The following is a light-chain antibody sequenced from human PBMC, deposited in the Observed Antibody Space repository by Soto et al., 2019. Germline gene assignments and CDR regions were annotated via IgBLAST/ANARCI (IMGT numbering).Light chain of an antibody. CDR3: HHYGRSPIFT. Sequence: EVVLTQSPGTLSLSAGERATLSCRASQTVASNRIAWYQQKPGQAPRLLIYEASTRAGGIPYRFSGSGSGTDFTLAISRLEPEDFGVFFCHHYGRSPIFTVGRGTKVD. J-gene: IGKJ3*01. CDR2: EAS. CDR1: QTVASNR. V-gene: IGKV3-20*01.